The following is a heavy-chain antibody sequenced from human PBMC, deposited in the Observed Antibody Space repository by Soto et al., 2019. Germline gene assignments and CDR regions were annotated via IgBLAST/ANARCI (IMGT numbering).Heavy chain of an antibody. V-gene: IGHV3-30-3*01. J-gene: IGHJ6*02. CDR2: ISYDGSNR. Sequence: GGSLRLSCAASGFTFSSYAMHWVRQAPGKGLEWVAVISYDGSNRYYADSVKGRFTISRDNSKNTLYLQMNSLRAEDTAVYYCARSLCDFWRCYYPPYYYYYGMDVWGQGTTVTVSS. CDR3: ARSLCDFWRCYYPPYYYYYGMDV. CDR1: GFTFSSYA. D-gene: IGHD3-3*01.